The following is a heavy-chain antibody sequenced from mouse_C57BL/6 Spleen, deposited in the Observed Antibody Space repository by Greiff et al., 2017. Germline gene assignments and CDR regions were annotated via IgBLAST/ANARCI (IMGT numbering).Heavy chain of an antibody. D-gene: IGHD2-1*01. CDR1: GFTFTDYY. J-gene: IGHJ2*01. Sequence: EVKLVESGGGLVQPGGSLSLSCAASGFTFTDYYMSWVRQPPGKALEWLGFIRNKANGYTTEYSASVKGRFTISRDTSQSILYLQMNALRAEDSATYYCARSPYGTYYFDYWGKGTTVTVSS. CDR2: IRNKANGYTT. CDR3: ARSPYGTYYFDY. V-gene: IGHV7-3*01.